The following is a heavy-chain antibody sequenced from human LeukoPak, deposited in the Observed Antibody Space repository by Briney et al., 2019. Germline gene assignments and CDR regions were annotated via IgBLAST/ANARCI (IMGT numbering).Heavy chain of an antibody. Sequence: GGSLRLSCAASGFTFSTYSMNWVGQAAGKGLEGVSSISTSSTYIYYADSVKGRFTISRDNAKNSLYLQMNSLRAEDTALYYCAKGPGDHYDSSGYYFYYFDYWGQGTLVTVSS. CDR2: ISTSSTYI. J-gene: IGHJ4*02. V-gene: IGHV3-21*04. CDR3: AKGPGDHYDSSGYYFYYFDY. CDR1: GFTFSTYS. D-gene: IGHD3-22*01.